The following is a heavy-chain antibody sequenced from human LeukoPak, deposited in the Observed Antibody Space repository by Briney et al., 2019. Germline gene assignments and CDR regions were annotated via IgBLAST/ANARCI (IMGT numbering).Heavy chain of an antibody. CDR1: GFTFTSSA. V-gene: IGHV1-58*01. CDR3: AAAPQYDILSFDL. Sequence: SVKVSCMASGFTFTSSAVQWVRQARGQRLEWIGWIVVGSGNTNYAQKFQERVTITRDMSTSTAYMELSSLRSEDTAVYYCAAAPQYDILSFDLWGRGTLVTVSS. J-gene: IGHJ2*01. CDR2: IVVGSGNT. D-gene: IGHD3-9*01.